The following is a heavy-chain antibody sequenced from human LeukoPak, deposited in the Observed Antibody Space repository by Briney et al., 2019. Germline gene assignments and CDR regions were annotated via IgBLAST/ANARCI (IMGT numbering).Heavy chain of an antibody. J-gene: IGHJ3*01. CDR2: IYHSGST. CDR1: GYSISSGYY. CDR3: VRDLSSSSNYVDGTFDF. D-gene: IGHD4-11*01. V-gene: IGHV4-38-2*02. Sequence: PSETLSLTCTVSGYSISSGYYWGWIRQPPGKGLEWIGSIYHSGSTYYNPSLKSRVTISLGTSKNQFSLKLSSVTAADTAVYYYVRDLSSSSNYVDGTFDFWGQGTLVTVSS.